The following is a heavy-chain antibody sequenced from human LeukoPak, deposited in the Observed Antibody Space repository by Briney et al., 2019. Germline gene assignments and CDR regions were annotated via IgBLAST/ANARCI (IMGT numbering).Heavy chain of an antibody. CDR2: ISYDGSNK. Sequence: PGGSLRLSCAASGFTFSSYGMHWVRQAPGKGLEWVAVISYDGSNKYYADSVKGRFTISRDNSKNTLYLQMNSLRAEDTAVYYCARLREPYEYYYYGMDVWGQGTTVTVSS. CDR1: GFTFSSYG. D-gene: IGHD1-26*01. CDR3: ARLREPYEYYYYGMDV. V-gene: IGHV3-30*03. J-gene: IGHJ6*02.